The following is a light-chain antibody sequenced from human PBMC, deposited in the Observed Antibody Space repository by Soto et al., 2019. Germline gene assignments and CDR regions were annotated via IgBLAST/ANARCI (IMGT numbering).Light chain of an antibody. V-gene: IGKV3-20*01. CDR2: GAS. J-gene: IGKJ4*01. CDR3: QEYNNWPALT. CDR1: QTITSNN. Sequence: DIVMTQSPGTLSLSPGERATLSCRASQTITSNNLAWYQQKPGQSPRLLIYGASSRATGIPDRFRGSGSGTDFTLTISRLEPEDFAVYYCQEYNNWPALTFGGGTKVEIK.